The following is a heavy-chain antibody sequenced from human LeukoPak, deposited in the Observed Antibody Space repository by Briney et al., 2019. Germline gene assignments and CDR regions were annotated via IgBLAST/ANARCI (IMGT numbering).Heavy chain of an antibody. CDR3: ARGTEMTSFTGYYSFDY. V-gene: IGHV4-4*07. J-gene: IGHJ4*02. CDR1: GGSISTFF. D-gene: IGHD3-9*01. Sequence: PSETLSLTCTVSGGSISTFFWTWIRQSAGKGLEWTGRIYTGTTYYNPSLESRATISVDTSNNRFSLKLTSLTAADTAVYYCARGTEMTSFTGYYSFDYWGRGSLVTVSS. CDR2: IYTGTT.